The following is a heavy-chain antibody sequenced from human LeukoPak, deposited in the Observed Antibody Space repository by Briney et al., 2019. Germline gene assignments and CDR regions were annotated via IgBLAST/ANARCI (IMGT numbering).Heavy chain of an antibody. V-gene: IGHV4-59*01. CDR2: IYYSRST. CDR1: GGSISSYY. Sequence: SETLSLTCTVSGGSISSYYWSWIRQPPGKGLEWIGYIYYSRSTNYNPSLKSRVTISVDTSKNQFSLKLSSVTAADTAVYYCARGGGSYHQIDYWGQGTLVTVSS. CDR3: ARGGGSYHQIDY. J-gene: IGHJ4*02. D-gene: IGHD1-26*01.